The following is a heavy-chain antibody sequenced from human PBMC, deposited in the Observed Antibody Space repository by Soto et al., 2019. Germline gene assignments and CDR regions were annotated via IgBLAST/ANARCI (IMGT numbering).Heavy chain of an antibody. CDR3: ARVIVVVVAATTAGYFDY. D-gene: IGHD2-15*01. V-gene: IGHV3-9*01. CDR2: INWNSDHI. Sequence: GGSLRLSCAASGFRFEDYAMHWVRQAPGKGLEWVSGINWNSDHIDYADSLKGRFTISRDNAKNSLYLQMNSLRAEDTAVYYCARVIVVVVAATTAGYFDYWGQGTLVTVAS. CDR1: GFRFEDYA. J-gene: IGHJ4*02.